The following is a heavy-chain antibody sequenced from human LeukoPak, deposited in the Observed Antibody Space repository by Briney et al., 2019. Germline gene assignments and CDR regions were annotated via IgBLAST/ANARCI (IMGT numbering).Heavy chain of an antibody. J-gene: IGHJ4*02. D-gene: IGHD3-22*01. CDR2: IYFSGST. Sequence: SQTLSLTCTVSGVSISSSGYYWSWIRQHPGKGLEWIGYIYFSGSTYYNPSLKSRVTISLDTSKNHFSLKLNSVTAADTAMYYCARKVAGSGNYDYWGQGTLVTVSS. CDR1: GVSISSSGYY. CDR3: ARKVAGSGNYDY. V-gene: IGHV4-31*03.